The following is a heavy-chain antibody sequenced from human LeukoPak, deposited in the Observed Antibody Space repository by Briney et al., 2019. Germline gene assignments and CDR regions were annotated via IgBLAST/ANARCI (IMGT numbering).Heavy chain of an antibody. J-gene: IGHJ6*03. CDR2: INPNSGGT. CDR3: ARGWTSGVYYYYMDV. CDR1: GYTFTGYY. D-gene: IGHD1-1*01. Sequence: ASVKVSCKASGYTFTGYYMHWVRQAPGQGLEWMGWINPNSGGTNYAQKFQGRVTMTRNTSISTAYMELSSLRSEDTAVYYCARGWTSGVYYYYMDVWGKGTTVTISS. V-gene: IGHV1-2*02.